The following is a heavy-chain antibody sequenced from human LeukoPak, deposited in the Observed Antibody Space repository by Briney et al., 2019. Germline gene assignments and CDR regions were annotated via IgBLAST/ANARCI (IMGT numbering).Heavy chain of an antibody. CDR3: ARGTTYYDILTGYSTGGYYFDY. V-gene: IGHV4-4*02. D-gene: IGHD3-9*01. CDR2: IYHSGST. Sequence: KPSGILSLTCAVSGGSISSSNWWSWVRQPPGKGLEWIGEIYHSGSTNYNPSLKSRVTISVDKSKNQFSLKLSSVTAADTAVYYCARGTTYYDILTGYSTGGYYFDYWGQGTLVTVSS. J-gene: IGHJ4*02. CDR1: GGSISSSNW.